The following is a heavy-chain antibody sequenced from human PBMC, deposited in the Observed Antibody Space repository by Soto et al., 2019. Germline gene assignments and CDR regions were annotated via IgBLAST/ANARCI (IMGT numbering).Heavy chain of an antibody. CDR2: ISLYSDGT. Sequence: ASVKVSCKTSGYTFSNYGITWVRQAPGQPLEWLGWISLYSDGTNYAQKFQGIVSMTTDTSTTTAYMELRSLRSDDTAVYYCATVVQGAEAWFGPWGQGTLVTVSS. V-gene: IGHV1-18*01. J-gene: IGHJ5*02. D-gene: IGHD2-2*01. CDR1: GYTFSNYG. CDR3: ATVVQGAEAWFGP.